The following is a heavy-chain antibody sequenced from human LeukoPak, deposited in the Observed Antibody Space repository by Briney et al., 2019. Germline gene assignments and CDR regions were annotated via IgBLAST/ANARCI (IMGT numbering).Heavy chain of an antibody. CDR3: TRFEYSSSPTRYSDY. CDR2: IRSKAYGGTT. V-gene: IGHV3-49*03. J-gene: IGHJ4*02. Sequence: GGSLRLSCTASGFTFGDYALSWFRQAPGKGLEWVSFIRSKAYGGTTEYAASVKGRFTISRDDSQSIAYLQMKSLKTEDTAVYYCTRFEYSSSPTRYSDYWGQGTLVTVSS. CDR1: GFTFGDYA. D-gene: IGHD6-6*01.